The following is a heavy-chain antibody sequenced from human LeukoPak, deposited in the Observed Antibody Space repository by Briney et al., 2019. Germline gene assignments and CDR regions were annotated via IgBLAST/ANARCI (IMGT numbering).Heavy chain of an antibody. D-gene: IGHD3-10*01. CDR1: GCSISSSSFY. J-gene: IGHJ6*03. V-gene: IGHV4-39*01. Sequence: SETLSRTCTVSGCSISSSSFYWGWIRQPPGKGLEWIGSIYYSGSTYYNPSLKSRVTISVDTSKNQFSLKLSSVTAADTAVYYCARSPMVRGVMGYYYMDVWGKGTTVTISS. CDR3: ARSPMVRGVMGYYYMDV. CDR2: IYYSGST.